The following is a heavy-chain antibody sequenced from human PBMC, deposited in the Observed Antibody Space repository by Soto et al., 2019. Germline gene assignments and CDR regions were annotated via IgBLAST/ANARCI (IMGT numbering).Heavy chain of an antibody. J-gene: IGHJ3*01. D-gene: IGHD3-10*01. CDR3: ARPAKFGESLPFDV. Sequence: SETLSLTCPVSGGSISSYFWSWIRPTPGKGLEWIGYVYSTEITNYNPSLKSRVAMSIDTSKNQFSLKVRSVTAADTAVYYGARPAKFGESLPFDVWGLGTMVTVSS. CDR1: GGSISSYF. V-gene: IGHV4-59*01. CDR2: VYSTEIT.